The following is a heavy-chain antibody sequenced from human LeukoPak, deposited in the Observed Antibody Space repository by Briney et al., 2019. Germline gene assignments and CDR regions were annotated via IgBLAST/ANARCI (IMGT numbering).Heavy chain of an antibody. CDR1: GYTFNDYY. V-gene: IGHV1-2*02. J-gene: IGHJ4*02. CDR2: IDPYSGGT. D-gene: IGHD5-24*01. Sequence: ASVKVSCKASGYTFNDYYMHWVRQAPGQGPEWMGWIDPYSGGTNQAQKFQGRVTLTRDTSIRTAYLELSRLTSDDTADYYCARHGRMGTINPSYWGQGTLVTVSS. CDR3: ARHGRMGTINPSY.